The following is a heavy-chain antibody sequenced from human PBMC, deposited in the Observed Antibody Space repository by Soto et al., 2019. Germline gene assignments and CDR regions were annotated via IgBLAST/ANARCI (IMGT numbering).Heavy chain of an antibody. V-gene: IGHV3-30-3*01. Sequence: QVQLVESGGGVVQPGRSLRLSCAASGFTFSSYAMHWVRQAPGKGLEWVAVISYDGSNKYYADSVKGRFTISRDNSKNTLYLQMNSLRAEDTAVYYCGRESSGIAAAGIDYWGQGTLVTVSS. J-gene: IGHJ4*02. CDR1: GFTFSSYA. CDR2: ISYDGSNK. CDR3: GRESSGIAAAGIDY. D-gene: IGHD6-13*01.